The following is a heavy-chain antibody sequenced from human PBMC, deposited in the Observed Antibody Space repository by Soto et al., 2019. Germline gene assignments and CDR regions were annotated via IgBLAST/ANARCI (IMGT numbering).Heavy chain of an antibody. D-gene: IGHD2-2*01. J-gene: IGHJ6*02. CDR1: GGTFSSYA. CDR2: IIPISGTA. V-gene: IGHV1-69*01. CDR3: ARSQGSRTSLEIYYYYYYGMDV. Sequence: QVQLVQSGAEVKKPGSSVKVSCKASGGTFSSYAISWVRQAPGQGLEWMGGIIPISGTANDAQKFQGRVTITADESTSTAYMELSSLRSEDTAVYYCARSQGSRTSLEIYYYYYYGMDVWGQGTTVTVSS.